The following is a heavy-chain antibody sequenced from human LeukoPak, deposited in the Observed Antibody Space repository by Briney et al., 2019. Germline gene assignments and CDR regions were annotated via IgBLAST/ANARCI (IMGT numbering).Heavy chain of an antibody. CDR1: GFTFSHYS. J-gene: IGHJ4*02. CDR3: ARVRARYGVVVAATSDY. V-gene: IGHV3-21*01. Sequence: GGSLRLSCAASGFTFSHYSMHWVRQAPGNGLEWVSSISSSSNYIYYADSVKGRFSISRDNAKNSVYLQMNSLRAEDTAVYYCARVRARYGVVVAATSDYWGQGTLVTVSS. D-gene: IGHD2-15*01. CDR2: ISSSSNYI.